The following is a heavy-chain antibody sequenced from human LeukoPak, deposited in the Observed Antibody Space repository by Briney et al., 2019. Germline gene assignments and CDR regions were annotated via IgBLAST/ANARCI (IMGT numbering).Heavy chain of an antibody. CDR2: ISSSSYI. J-gene: IGHJ4*02. Sequence: SGGSLRLSCAASGFTFSSYSMNWVRQAPGRGLEWVSSISSSSYIYYADSVKGRFTISRDNAKNSLYLQMNSLRAEDTAVYYCVKDGYCSSTSCPKSGRQDDYWGQGTLVTVSS. D-gene: IGHD2-2*01. V-gene: IGHV3-21*01. CDR1: GFTFSSYS. CDR3: VKDGYCSSTSCPKSGRQDDY.